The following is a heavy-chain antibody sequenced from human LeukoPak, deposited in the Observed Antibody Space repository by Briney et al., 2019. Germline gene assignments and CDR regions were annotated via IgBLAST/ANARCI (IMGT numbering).Heavy chain of an antibody. Sequence: ETLSLTCAVYGGSFSGYYWSWIRQAPGKGLEWVANIKQDGSEKYYVDSVKGRFTISRDNAKNSLYLQMNSLRAEDTAVYYCARGDLGYCSGGSCYALFDYWGQGTLVTVSS. CDR1: GGSFSGYY. CDR3: ARGDLGYCSGGSCYALFDY. D-gene: IGHD2-15*01. V-gene: IGHV3-7*01. J-gene: IGHJ4*02. CDR2: IKQDGSEK.